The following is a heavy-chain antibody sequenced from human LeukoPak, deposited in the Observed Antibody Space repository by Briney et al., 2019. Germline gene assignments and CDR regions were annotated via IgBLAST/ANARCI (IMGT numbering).Heavy chain of an antibody. J-gene: IGHJ6*03. CDR3: ARDSPGGVVAATDYYYMDV. D-gene: IGHD1-26*01. V-gene: IGHV4-4*07. CDR1: GGSISSYY. CDR2: IYTSGST. Sequence: SETLSLTCTVSGGSISSYYWSWIRQPAGKGLEWIGRIYTSGSTNYNPSLKSRVTISVDKSKNQFSLKLSSVTAADTAVYYCARDSPGGVVAATDYYYMDVWGNGTTVTVYS.